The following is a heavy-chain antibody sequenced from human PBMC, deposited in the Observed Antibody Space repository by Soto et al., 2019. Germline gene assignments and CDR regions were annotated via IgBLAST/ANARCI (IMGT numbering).Heavy chain of an antibody. CDR2: INPNSGGT. D-gene: IGHD1-26*01. Sequence: GASVKVSCKASGYTLTGYYMHWVRQAPGQGLEWMGWINPNSGGTNYAQKFQGWVTMTRDTSISTAYMELSRLRSDDTAVYYCARDLSGSYPEGYYYYGMDVWGQGTTVTVSS. V-gene: IGHV1-2*04. CDR3: ARDLSGSYPEGYYYYGMDV. J-gene: IGHJ6*02. CDR1: GYTLTGYY.